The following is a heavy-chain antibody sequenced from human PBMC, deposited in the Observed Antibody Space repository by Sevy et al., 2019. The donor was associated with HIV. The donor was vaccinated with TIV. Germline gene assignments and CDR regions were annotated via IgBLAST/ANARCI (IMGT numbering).Heavy chain of an antibody. CDR2: ISWNSGSI. Sequence: GGSLRLSCAASGFTFDDYAMHWVRQAPGKGLEWVSGISWNSGSIGYADSVKGRFTISRDNAKNSLYRQMNSLRAEDTALYYCAKNIAAAGTGDDAFDIWGQGTMVTVSS. CDR1: GFTFDDYA. CDR3: AKNIAAAGTGDDAFDI. D-gene: IGHD6-13*01. J-gene: IGHJ3*02. V-gene: IGHV3-9*01.